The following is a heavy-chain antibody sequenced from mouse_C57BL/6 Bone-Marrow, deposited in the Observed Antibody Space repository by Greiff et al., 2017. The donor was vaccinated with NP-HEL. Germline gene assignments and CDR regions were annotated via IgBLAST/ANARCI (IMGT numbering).Heavy chain of an antibody. Sequence: EVQRVESGAELVRPGASVKLSCTASGFNIKDYYMHWVKQRPEQGLEWIGRIDPADGDTKYAPKFQGKATMTADTSSNTAYLQLSSLTSEDTAVDYCSTLITAVVGYWGQGTTLTVSA. CDR3: STLITAVVGY. V-gene: IGHV14-1*01. CDR2: IDPADGDT. D-gene: IGHD1-1*01. CDR1: GFNIKDYY. J-gene: IGHJ2*01.